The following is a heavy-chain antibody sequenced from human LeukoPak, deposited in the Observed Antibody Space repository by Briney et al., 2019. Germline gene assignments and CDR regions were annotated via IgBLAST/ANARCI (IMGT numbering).Heavy chain of an antibody. D-gene: IGHD6-13*01. V-gene: IGHV3-48*03. CDR2: ISSSGSTI. CDR3: ARDGRSPGSSWPYYFDY. Sequence: GGSLRLSCAASGFTFSSYEMNWVRQALGKGLEWVSYISSSGSTIYYADSVKGRFTISRDNAKNSLYLQMNSLRAEDTAVYYCARDGRSPGSSWPYYFDYWGQGTLVTVSS. J-gene: IGHJ4*02. CDR1: GFTFSSYE.